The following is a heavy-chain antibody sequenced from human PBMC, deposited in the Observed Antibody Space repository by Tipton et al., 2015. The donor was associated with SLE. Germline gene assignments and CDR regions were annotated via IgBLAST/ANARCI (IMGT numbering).Heavy chain of an antibody. CDR1: GGSVSSGSYY. V-gene: IGHV4-61*01. Sequence: TLSLTCTVSGGSVSSGSYYWSWIRQPPGKGLEWIGYIYYSGSTNYDPSLKSRVTISLDTSKNQFSLMLSSVTAADTAVYSCARGGEAVLTWDYFDYWGRGTLVTVSS. CDR2: IYYSGST. CDR3: ARGGEAVLTWDYFDY. J-gene: IGHJ4*02. D-gene: IGHD6-19*01.